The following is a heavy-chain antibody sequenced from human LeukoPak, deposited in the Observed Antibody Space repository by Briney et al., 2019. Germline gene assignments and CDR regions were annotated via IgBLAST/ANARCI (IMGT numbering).Heavy chain of an antibody. J-gene: IGHJ4*02. V-gene: IGHV3-33*01. CDR3: AREGPRGNSQFDY. D-gene: IGHD2/OR15-2a*01. CDR2: MWYDGSNK. CDR1: GFTFSSYG. Sequence: GGSLRLSCAASGFTFSSYGMHWVRQAPGKGLEWVALMWYDGSNKYYTDSVKGRLTISRDNSKNTLYLQMNSLRAEDTAVYYCAREGPRGNSQFDYWGQGTLVTVSS.